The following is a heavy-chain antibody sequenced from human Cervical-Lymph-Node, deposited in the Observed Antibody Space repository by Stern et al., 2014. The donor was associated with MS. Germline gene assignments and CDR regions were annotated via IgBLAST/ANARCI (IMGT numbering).Heavy chain of an antibody. CDR2: IYYSGST. D-gene: IGHD4-17*01. J-gene: IGHJ4*02. CDR3: ARATVTPMGDVFDY. Sequence: QVQLQESGPGLVKPSQTLSLTCTVSGGSIGSGGYYWSWIRQHPGKGLEXIGYIYYSGSTYYNPSLKSRVTISVDTSKNQFSLKLSSVTAADTAVYYCARATVTPMGDVFDYWGQGTLVTVSS. CDR1: GGSIGSGGYY. V-gene: IGHV4-31*03.